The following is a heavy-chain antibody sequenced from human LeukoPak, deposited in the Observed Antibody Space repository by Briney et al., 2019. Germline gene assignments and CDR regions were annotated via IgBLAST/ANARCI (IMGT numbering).Heavy chain of an antibody. Sequence: PSETLSLTCAGYGGSFSGYYWSWIRQPPGKGLEWIGEINHSGSTNYNPSLKSRVTISVDTSKNQFSLKLSSVTAADTAVYYCARGLITYDILTGYDYWGQGTLVTVSS. V-gene: IGHV4-34*01. CDR1: GGSFSGYY. D-gene: IGHD3-9*01. J-gene: IGHJ4*02. CDR3: ARGLITYDILTGYDY. CDR2: INHSGST.